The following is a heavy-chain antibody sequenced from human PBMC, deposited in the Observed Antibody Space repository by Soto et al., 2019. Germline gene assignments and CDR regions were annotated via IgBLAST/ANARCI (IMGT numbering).Heavy chain of an antibody. V-gene: IGHV1-69*13. CDR1: GCTFSSYA. J-gene: IGHJ4*02. CDR2: IIPIFGTA. Sequence: SVKVSCRASGCTFSSYAISCVRQAPGQVLEWMGGIIPIFGTANYAQKFQGRVTITADESTSTAYMELSSLRSEDTAVYYCARSPDSSGYYEYYFDYWGQGTLVTVSS. CDR3: ARSPDSSGYYEYYFDY. D-gene: IGHD3-22*01.